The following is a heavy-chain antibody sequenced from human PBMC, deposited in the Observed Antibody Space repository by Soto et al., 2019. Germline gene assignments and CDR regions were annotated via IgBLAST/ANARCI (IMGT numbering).Heavy chain of an antibody. V-gene: IGHV3-30*03. Sequence: VPLVESGGGVVQPGRSLRLSCVASGFLFDTYGMHWVRQTPGKGLEWVAIISYDGSHKEYADSVKGRFAISRDNSENTLYLQMNNLGVEDTALYYCATSASSDHWGQGTQVTVSS. CDR1: GFLFDTYG. D-gene: IGHD1-26*01. CDR3: ATSASSDH. CDR2: ISYDGSHK. J-gene: IGHJ4*02.